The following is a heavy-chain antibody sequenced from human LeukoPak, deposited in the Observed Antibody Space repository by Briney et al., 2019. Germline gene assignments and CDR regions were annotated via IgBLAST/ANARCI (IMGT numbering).Heavy chain of an antibody. D-gene: IGHD5-18*01. V-gene: IGHV3-21*01. CDR3: ARSYTAMVKVDY. J-gene: IGHJ4*02. CDR1: GFTFSSYS. CDR2: ISSSSSYI. Sequence: PGGSLRLSCAASGFTFSSYSMNWVRQAPGKGLEWVSSISSSSSYIYYADSVKGRFTISRDNAKNSLYLQMNSLRAEDTAVYYCARSYTAMVKVDYWGQGTLVTVSS.